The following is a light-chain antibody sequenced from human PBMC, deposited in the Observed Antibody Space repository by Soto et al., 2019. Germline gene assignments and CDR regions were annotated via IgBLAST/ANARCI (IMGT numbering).Light chain of an antibody. Sequence: IQVTQSPSSLSASVGDRVTITCRASQSISSNLNWYQQKPGKAPKLLIYAASNLQSGVPSTFSGSGSGTGFTLTISSLQPEDFATYYCQQSHSIPWTFGQGTKVDIK. CDR1: QSISSN. J-gene: IGKJ1*01. CDR3: QQSHSIPWT. CDR2: AAS. V-gene: IGKV1-39*01.